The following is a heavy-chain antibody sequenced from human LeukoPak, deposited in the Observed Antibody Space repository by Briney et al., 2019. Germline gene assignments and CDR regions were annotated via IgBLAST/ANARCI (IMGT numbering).Heavy chain of an antibody. Sequence: PSETLSLTCTVSGRSVSSGSYYSGWLRQPPGKGLEWTGHMYYSGSTNYSRSLKPRVTISVDTSNHRSSLKLSSRTAPVTAVYYCAWSLRRLYWYFDLWGRGTLVTVSS. CDR1: GRSVSSGSYY. CDR2: MYYSGST. J-gene: IGHJ2*01. V-gene: IGHV4-61*01. CDR3: AWSLRRLYWYFDL. D-gene: IGHD4-17*01.